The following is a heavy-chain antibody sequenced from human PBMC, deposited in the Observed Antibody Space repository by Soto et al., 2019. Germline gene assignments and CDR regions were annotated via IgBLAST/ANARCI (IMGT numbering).Heavy chain of an antibody. V-gene: IGHV3-23*01. D-gene: IGHD3-22*01. CDR2: ISGSGGST. Sequence: GGSLRLSCAASGFTFSSYAMSWVRQAPGKGLEWVSAISGSGGSTYYADSVKGRFTISRDNSKNTLYLQMNSLRAEDTAVYYCAKGITMIVVVIRAPRPPFDYWGQGTLVTVSS. CDR1: GFTFSSYA. J-gene: IGHJ4*02. CDR3: AKGITMIVVVIRAPRPPFDY.